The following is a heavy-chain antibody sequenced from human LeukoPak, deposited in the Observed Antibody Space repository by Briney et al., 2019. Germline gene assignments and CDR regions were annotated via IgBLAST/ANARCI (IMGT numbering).Heavy chain of an antibody. CDR1: GFTFSSYA. D-gene: IGHD3-22*01. Sequence: GGSLRLSCAASGFTFSSYAMHWVRQAPGKGLEWVAVISYDGSNKYYADSVKGRFTISRDNSKNTLYPQMNSLRAEDTAVYYCAREFGGYYLLRYFDYWGQGTLVTVSS. CDR2: ISYDGSNK. CDR3: AREFGGYYLLRYFDY. J-gene: IGHJ4*02. V-gene: IGHV3-30-3*01.